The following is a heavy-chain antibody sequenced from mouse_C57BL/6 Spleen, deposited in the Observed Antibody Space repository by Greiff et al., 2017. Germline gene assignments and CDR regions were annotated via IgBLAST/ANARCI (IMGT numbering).Heavy chain of an antibody. J-gene: IGHJ2*01. CDR3: ARKGSGYWGDY. D-gene: IGHD3-2*02. CDR2: ISTYYGDA. CDR1: GYTFTDYA. Sequence: QVQLQQSGPELVRPGVSVKISCKGSGYTFTDYAMHWVKQSHAKSLEWIGVISTYYGDASYNQKFKDKAIMTVDKSSSTAYMELARLTSEDSAVYYCARKGSGYWGDYWGQGTTLTVSS. V-gene: IGHV1-67*01.